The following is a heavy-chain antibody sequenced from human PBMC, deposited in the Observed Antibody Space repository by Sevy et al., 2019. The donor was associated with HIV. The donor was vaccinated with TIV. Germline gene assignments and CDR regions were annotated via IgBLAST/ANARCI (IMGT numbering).Heavy chain of an antibody. D-gene: IGHD3-3*01. Sequence: GGSLRLSCAASGFTFSSYGMHWVRQAPGKGLEWVAVISYDGSNKYHADSVKGRFTISRDNSKNTLYLQMNSLRAEDTAVYYCATGRGFGVVIIDYYGMDVWGQGTTVIVSS. CDR2: ISYDGSNK. CDR3: ATGRGFGVVIIDYYGMDV. J-gene: IGHJ6*02. V-gene: IGHV3-30*03. CDR1: GFTFSSYG.